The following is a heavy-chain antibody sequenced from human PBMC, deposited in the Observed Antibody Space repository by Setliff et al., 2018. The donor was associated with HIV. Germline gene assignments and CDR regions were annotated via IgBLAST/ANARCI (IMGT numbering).Heavy chain of an antibody. CDR3: ARLQLKVTTWYFDL. CDR1: HGAISSYY. J-gene: IGHJ2*01. Sequence: KPSETLSLTCTVSHGAISSYYWSWIRQPPGKGLEWIGHIYYSRSTNYNPSLKSRVTISVDRPKNQFSLKVSSVTAADTAVYYCARLQLKVTTWYFDLWGRGTLVTVSS. V-gene: IGHV4-59*08. D-gene: IGHD4-17*01. CDR2: IYYSRST.